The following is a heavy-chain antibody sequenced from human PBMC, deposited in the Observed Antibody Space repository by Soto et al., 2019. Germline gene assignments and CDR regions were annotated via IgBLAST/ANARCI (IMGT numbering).Heavy chain of an antibody. D-gene: IGHD6-13*01. CDR3: AKTREQQLLSSHDP. CDR2: VYYSGST. CDR1: GGSIISSTYY. Sequence: SETLSVTCTVAGGSIISSTYYWGWIRQPPGKGLEWIGSVYYSGSTYYNPSLKSRVTMPVDTSKNQFSLKLSSVTAADTAVYYCAKTREQQLLSSHDPWGQGTLVTVSS. V-gene: IGHV4-39*01. J-gene: IGHJ5*02.